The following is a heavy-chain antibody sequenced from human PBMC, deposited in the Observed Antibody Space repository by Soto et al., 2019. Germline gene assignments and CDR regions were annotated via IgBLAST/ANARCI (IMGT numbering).Heavy chain of an antibody. CDR1: GFTFSRYW. CDR2: INTDGSNS. J-gene: IGHJ4*02. D-gene: IGHD6-13*01. CDR3: ARAAYSSSWYADF. V-gene: IGHV3-74*02. Sequence: EMQLVESGGGLVQPGESLRLSCAASGFTFSRYWMHWVRQSPEKGLVWVSHINTDGSNSNYAESVKGRFTISRDNAKNTLYLQMDGLEAEDTALYYCARAAYSSSWYADFWGQGTLVTVSS.